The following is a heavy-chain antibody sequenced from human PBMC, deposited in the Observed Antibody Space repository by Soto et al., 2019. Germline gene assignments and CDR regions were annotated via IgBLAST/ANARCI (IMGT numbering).Heavy chain of an antibody. CDR2: INPNGGST. CDR3: ARSSGGVFGLIIEGNNWSAP. CDR1: GYTFTSYY. Sequence: ASVRVSCKAPGYTFTSYYMHWVRQAPGHGLEWMGVINPNGGSTRFAQKFQGRVTMTSDTSTSTVYMELRGLTSEDTAVYYCARSSGGVFGLIIEGNNWSAPWGQGTLVSVSS. J-gene: IGHJ5*02. V-gene: IGHV1-46*01. D-gene: IGHD3-16*01.